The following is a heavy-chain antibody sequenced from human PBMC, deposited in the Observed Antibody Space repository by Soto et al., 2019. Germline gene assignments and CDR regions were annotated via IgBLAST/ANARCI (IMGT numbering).Heavy chain of an antibody. CDR1: GYTFTGYY. Sequence: ASVKVSCKASGYTFTGYYIHWVRQAPGQGLEWMGWINPNSGGTNYAQKFQGRVTMTRDTSISTAYMELSRLRSDDTAVYYCARDSYSSGWYSDYWGQGTLVTVSS. J-gene: IGHJ4*02. V-gene: IGHV1-2*02. CDR3: ARDSYSSGWYSDY. D-gene: IGHD6-19*01. CDR2: INPNSGGT.